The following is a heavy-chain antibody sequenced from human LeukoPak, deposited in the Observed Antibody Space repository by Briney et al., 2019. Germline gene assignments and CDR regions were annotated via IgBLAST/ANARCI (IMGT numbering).Heavy chain of an antibody. V-gene: IGHV1-46*01. CDR3: ARPSIGYYDFWSSDRPAGAFDI. D-gene: IGHD3-3*01. Sequence: ASVTLSFTASGYTFTIDGISWVRQARGQGQEWMGIINPSEGSTSNAQRVHGRVTITRDTSTSTVYMELSSLRSEDTAVYYCARPSIGYYDFWSSDRPAGAFDIWGQGTMVTVSS. J-gene: IGHJ3*02. CDR2: INPSEGST. CDR1: GYTFTIDG.